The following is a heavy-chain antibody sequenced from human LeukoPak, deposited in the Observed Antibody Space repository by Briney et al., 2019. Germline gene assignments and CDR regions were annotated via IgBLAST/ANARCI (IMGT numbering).Heavy chain of an antibody. D-gene: IGHD2-15*01. J-gene: IGHJ4*02. Sequence: GGSLRLSCTVSGFTVSSNYMSWVRQAPGKGLEWVSVINSGGSTYYAGSVKGRFTISRDNSKNTLYLQMNSLRTEDTAVYYCANSPTSLDRFDYWGRGTLVTVSS. V-gene: IGHV3-53*01. CDR2: INSGGST. CDR1: GFTVSSNY. CDR3: ANSPTSLDRFDY.